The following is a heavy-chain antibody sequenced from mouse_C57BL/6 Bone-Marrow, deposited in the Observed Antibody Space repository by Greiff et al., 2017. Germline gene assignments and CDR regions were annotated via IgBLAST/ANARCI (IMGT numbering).Heavy chain of an antibody. J-gene: IGHJ3*01. CDR3: ARSGQLGPGAY. D-gene: IGHD4-1*02. CDR2: IYPGGGYT. Sequence: VQLQQSGAELVRPGTSVKMSCKASGYTFTNYWIGWAKQRPGHGLEWIGDIYPGGGYTNYNEKFKGKATLTADKSSSTAYMQFSSLTSEDSAIYYCARSGQLGPGAYWGQGTLVTVSA. V-gene: IGHV1-63*01. CDR1: GYTFTNYW.